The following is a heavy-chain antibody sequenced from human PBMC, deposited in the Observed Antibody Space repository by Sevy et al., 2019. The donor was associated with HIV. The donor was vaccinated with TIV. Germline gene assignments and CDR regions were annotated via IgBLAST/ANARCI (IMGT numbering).Heavy chain of an antibody. CDR3: ARDCSSTTCLWGLDV. Sequence: GGSLRLSCAASGFTFSNYWMTWVRQAPGKGLEWVANIKRDGSERYYVASVKGRFTMSRDNAKNSLYLQMNSLRADDTAVYYCARDCSSTTCLWGLDVWGQGTTVTVSS. D-gene: IGHD2-2*01. CDR2: IKRDGSER. CDR1: GFTFSNYW. V-gene: IGHV3-7*03. J-gene: IGHJ6*02.